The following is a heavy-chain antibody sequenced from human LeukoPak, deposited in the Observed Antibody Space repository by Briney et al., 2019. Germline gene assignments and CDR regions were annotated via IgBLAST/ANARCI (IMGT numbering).Heavy chain of an antibody. CDR2: IIPILGIA. CDR3: ARDRAEDFMYYYGMDV. CDR1: GGTFSRYA. V-gene: IGHV1-69*04. J-gene: IGHJ6*02. Sequence: SVKVSCKASGGTFSRYAISWVRQAPGQGLEWMGRIIPILGIANYAQKFQGRVTITADKSTSTAYMELSSPRSEDTAVYYCARDRAEDFMYYYGMDVWGQGTTVTVSS. D-gene: IGHD3/OR15-3a*01.